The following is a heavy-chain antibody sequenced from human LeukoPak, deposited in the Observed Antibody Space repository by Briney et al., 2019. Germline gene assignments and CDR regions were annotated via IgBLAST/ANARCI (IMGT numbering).Heavy chain of an antibody. Sequence: PSETLSLTCAVYGGSFSGYYWSWIRQPPGKGLEWIGEINHSGSTNYNPSLKSRVTISIDTSKSQFSLKLSSVTAADTAVYYCAGRRLTIFGDYYYMDVWDKGTTVTVSS. CDR3: AGRRLTIFGDYYYMDV. CDR1: GGSFSGYY. CDR2: INHSGST. J-gene: IGHJ6*03. D-gene: IGHD3-3*01. V-gene: IGHV4-34*01.